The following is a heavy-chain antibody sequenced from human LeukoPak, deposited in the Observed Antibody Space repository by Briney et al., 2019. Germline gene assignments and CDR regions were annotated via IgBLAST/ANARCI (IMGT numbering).Heavy chain of an antibody. Sequence: GGSLRLSCAASGFTFSSYGMHWVRQAPGKGLEWVAFIRYDGSNKYYADSVKGRFTISRDNSKNTLYLQMNSLRAEDTAVYYCAKDAGSGSYHWFDPWGQGTLVTVSS. D-gene: IGHD1-26*01. V-gene: IGHV3-30*02. CDR3: AKDAGSGSYHWFDP. CDR1: GFTFSSYG. J-gene: IGHJ5*02. CDR2: IRYDGSNK.